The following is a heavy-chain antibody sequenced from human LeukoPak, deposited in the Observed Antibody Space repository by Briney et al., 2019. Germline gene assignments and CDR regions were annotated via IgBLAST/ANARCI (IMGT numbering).Heavy chain of an antibody. V-gene: IGHV3-11*01. CDR2: ISGSGSTI. J-gene: IGHJ6*03. CDR1: GFTFSDYY. Sequence: VGSPRLSCAASGFTFSDYYMSWVRPAPGKGVEWVSYISGSGSTIYYADSVKGRVTISRDNAKNTLYLQMNSLRAEDTAVYYCARDCYYYYMDVWGKGTPVTVSS. CDR3: ARDCYYYYMDV.